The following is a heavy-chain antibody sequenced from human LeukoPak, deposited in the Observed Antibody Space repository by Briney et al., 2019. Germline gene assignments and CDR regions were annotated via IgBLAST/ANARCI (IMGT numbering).Heavy chain of an antibody. Sequence: PGGSLRLSCAASGFTFSSYAMSWVRRAPGKGLEWVGFIRSKAYGGTTEYAASVKGRFTISRDDSKSIAYLQMNSLKTEDTAVYYCTLPITMVRGVAIWGQGTMVTVSS. CDR3: TLPITMVRGVAI. CDR2: IRSKAYGGTT. V-gene: IGHV3-49*04. D-gene: IGHD3-10*01. CDR1: GFTFSSYA. J-gene: IGHJ3*02.